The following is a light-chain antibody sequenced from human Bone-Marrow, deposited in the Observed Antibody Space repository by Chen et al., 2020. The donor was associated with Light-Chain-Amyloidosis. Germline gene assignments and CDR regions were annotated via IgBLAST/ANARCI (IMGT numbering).Light chain of an antibody. V-gene: IGLV2-14*01. CDR3: RSFTSSSSYV. CDR1: SGDVGTYSY. J-gene: IGLJ1*01. Sequence: SALTQPASVSGSPGQSITISCTGTSGDVGTYSYVSWYQQRPGNAPKVMIYAVSNRPSGVSNRFSGSKSGNTAYLTIAGLQAEDEADYYCRSFTSSSSYVFGPGTKVTVL. CDR2: AVS.